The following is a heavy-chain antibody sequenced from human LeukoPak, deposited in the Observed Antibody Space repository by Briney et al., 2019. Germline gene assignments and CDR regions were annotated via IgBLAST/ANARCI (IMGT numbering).Heavy chain of an antibody. Sequence: SVKVSCKASGGSFTTFAINWVRQAPGQGLEWMGGIIPIFGTANYAQKFQGRVTITADESTSTAYMELSSLRSEDTAVYYCARGEAVGAFDIWGQGTMVTVSS. CDR2: IIPIFGTA. D-gene: IGHD1-26*01. CDR3: ARGEAVGAFDI. V-gene: IGHV1-69*01. CDR1: GGSFTTFA. J-gene: IGHJ3*02.